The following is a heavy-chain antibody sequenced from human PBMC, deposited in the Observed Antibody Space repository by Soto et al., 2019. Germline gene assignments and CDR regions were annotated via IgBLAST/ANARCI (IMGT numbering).Heavy chain of an antibody. CDR2: ISWNSGSI. Sequence: EVQLVESGGGLVQPGRSLRLSCAASGFTFDDYAMHWVRQAPGKGLEWVSGISWNSGSIGYADSVKGRFTISRDNAKNSLYLQMNSLRAEDTALYYCAKAPFSIWYFDLWGRGTLVTVSS. D-gene: IGHD4-4*01. V-gene: IGHV3-9*01. CDR3: AKAPFSIWYFDL. CDR1: GFTFDDYA. J-gene: IGHJ2*01.